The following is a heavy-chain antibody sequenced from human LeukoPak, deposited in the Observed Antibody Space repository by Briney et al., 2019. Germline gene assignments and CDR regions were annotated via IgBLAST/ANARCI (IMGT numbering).Heavy chain of an antibody. J-gene: IGHJ4*02. D-gene: IGHD5-24*01. CDR2: ISGSGGST. CDR3: AKLGLETSHFDY. V-gene: IGHV3-23*01. Sequence: GGSLRPSCAASGFTFSSYAMSWVRQAPGKGLEWVSAISGSGGSTYYADSVKGRFTISRDNSKNTLYLQMNSLRAEDTAVYYCAKLGLETSHFDYWGQGTLVTVSS. CDR1: GFTFSSYA.